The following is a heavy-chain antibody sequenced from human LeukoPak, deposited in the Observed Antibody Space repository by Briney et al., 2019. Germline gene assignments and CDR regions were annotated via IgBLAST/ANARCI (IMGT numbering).Heavy chain of an antibody. D-gene: IGHD3-10*02. CDR3: AELGITMIGCV. V-gene: IGHV4-34*01. Sequence: SETLSLTCVVYGASFSNYYWSWIRQPPGKGLEWIGEINHTGSTNYNPSLKSRVTISVDMSKNQFSLKVTSMTAEDTAVYYCAELGITMIGCVWGKGTTATISS. J-gene: IGHJ6*04. CDR2: INHTGST. CDR1: GASFSNYY.